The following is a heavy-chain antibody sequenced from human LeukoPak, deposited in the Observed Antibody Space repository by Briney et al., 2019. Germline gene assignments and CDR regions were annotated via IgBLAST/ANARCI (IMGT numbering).Heavy chain of an antibody. CDR3: ARSGGFWSGYYTGLPVDY. J-gene: IGHJ4*02. CDR1: GYTFTGYY. Sequence: WASVNVSFKASGYTFTGYYMHWVRQAPGQGLEWMGWINPNSGDTNYSQKFQGRVTMTRDTSISTAYMELSRLRSDDTAVYYCARSGGFWSGYYTGLPVDYWGQGTLVTVSS. CDR2: INPNSGDT. V-gene: IGHV1-2*02. D-gene: IGHD3-3*01.